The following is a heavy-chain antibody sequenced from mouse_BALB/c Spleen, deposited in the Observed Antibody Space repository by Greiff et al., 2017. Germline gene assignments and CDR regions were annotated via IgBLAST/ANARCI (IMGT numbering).Heavy chain of an antibody. D-gene: IGHD1-1*02. CDR2: IRLKSNNYAT. V-gene: IGHV6-6*02. CDR1: GFTFSNYW. CDR3: TSPMVLAWFAY. J-gene: IGHJ3*01. Sequence: DVHLVESGGGLVQPGGSMKLSCVASGFTFSNYWMNWVRQSPEKGLEWVAEIRLKSNNYATHYAESVKGRFTISRDDSKSSVYLQMNNLRAEDTGIYYCTSPMVLAWFAYWGQGTLVTVSA.